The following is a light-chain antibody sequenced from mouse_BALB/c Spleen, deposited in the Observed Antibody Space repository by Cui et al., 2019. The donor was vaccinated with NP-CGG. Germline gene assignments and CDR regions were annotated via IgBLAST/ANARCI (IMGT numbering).Light chain of an antibody. CDR2: GTN. Sequence: AVLTRESALTTSPGETVTLTCRSSTGAVTPTNYANWVQEKPDHLFTGLIGGTNNRAPGIPARFSGSLIGDKAALTITGAQTEDEAIYFCALWYSNHWVFGGGTKLTVL. CDR3: ALWYSNHWV. J-gene: IGLJ1*01. CDR1: TGAVTPTNY. V-gene: IGLV1*01.